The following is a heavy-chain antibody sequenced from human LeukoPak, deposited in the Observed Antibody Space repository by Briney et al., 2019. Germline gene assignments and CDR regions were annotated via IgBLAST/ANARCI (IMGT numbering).Heavy chain of an antibody. CDR2: IYYSGST. CDR3: AREQISMIRGFDN. Sequence: KPSETVSLTCSVSGGSISSYYWSWIRQPPGKGLEWIGYIYYSGSTNYNPSLKSRVTISVDTSKNQFSLKLSSVTAADTAVYYCAREQISMIRGFDNWGQGTLVTVSS. CDR1: GGSISSYY. D-gene: IGHD3-10*01. V-gene: IGHV4-59*01. J-gene: IGHJ4*02.